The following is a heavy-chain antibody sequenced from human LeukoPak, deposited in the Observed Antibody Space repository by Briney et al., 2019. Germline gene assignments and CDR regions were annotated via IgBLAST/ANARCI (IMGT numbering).Heavy chain of an antibody. Sequence: PGGSLRPSYAASGFTFNTYSMSWVRQAPGKGREWGSSISSSSSYIYYADSVKGRFTISRDNAKHSLYLQMNSLRAEHTAVYYCTRDKPHSSGYRAFQHWGQGTLVTVSS. D-gene: IGHD3-22*01. V-gene: IGHV3-21*01. J-gene: IGHJ1*01. CDR2: ISSSSSYI. CDR1: GFTFNTYS. CDR3: TRDKPHSSGYRAFQH.